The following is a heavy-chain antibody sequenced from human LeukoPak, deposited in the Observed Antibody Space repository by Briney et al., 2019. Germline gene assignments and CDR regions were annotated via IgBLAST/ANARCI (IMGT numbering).Heavy chain of an antibody. CDR2: IYSGGST. V-gene: IGHV3-53*01. D-gene: IGHD4-17*01. Sequence: GGSLRLSCAASGFTVSSNYMSWVRQAPGKGLEWVSVIYSGGSTYYADSVKGRFTISRDNSKNTLYLQMNSLRAEDTAVYYCAKNHDYGRHFDYRGQGTLVTVSS. CDR3: AKNHDYGRHFDY. J-gene: IGHJ4*02. CDR1: GFTVSSNY.